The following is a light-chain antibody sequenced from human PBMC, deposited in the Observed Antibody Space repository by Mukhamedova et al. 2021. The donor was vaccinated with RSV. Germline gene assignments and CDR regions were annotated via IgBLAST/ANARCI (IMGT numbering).Light chain of an antibody. CDR2: DVT. CDR3: SSYTSNSTVV. V-gene: IGLV2-14*03. Sequence: GKAPKPMIFDVTNRPSGVSNRFSGSKSGNTASLTISGLQAEDEADYYCSSYTSNSTVVFGGGTKLTVL. J-gene: IGLJ3*02.